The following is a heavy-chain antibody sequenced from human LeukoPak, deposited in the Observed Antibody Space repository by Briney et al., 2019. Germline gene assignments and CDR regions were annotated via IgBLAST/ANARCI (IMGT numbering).Heavy chain of an antibody. J-gene: IGHJ4*02. V-gene: IGHV3-30*02. D-gene: IGHD3-10*01. CDR1: GFTFFTYS. CDR3: AKDGSGSPDY. CDR2: IRYDGSNK. Sequence: GGSLRLSCTASGFTFFTYSMNWVRQAPGKGLEWVAFIRYDGSNKYYADSVKGRFTISRDNSKNTLYLQMNSLRAEDTAVYYCAKDGSGSPDYWGQGTLVTVSS.